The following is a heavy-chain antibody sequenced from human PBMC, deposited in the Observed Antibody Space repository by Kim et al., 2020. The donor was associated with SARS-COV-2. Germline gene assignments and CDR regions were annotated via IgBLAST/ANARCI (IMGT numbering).Heavy chain of an antibody. CDR3: ATNNRFGELIYYYYYGMDV. V-gene: IGHV1-69*13. CDR1: GGTFSSYA. J-gene: IGHJ6*02. Sequence: SVKVSCKASGGTFSSYAISWVRQAPGQGLEWMGGIIPIFGTANYAQKFQGRVTITADESTSTAYMERSSLRSEDTAVYYCATNNRFGELIYYYYYGMDVWGQGTTVTVSS. D-gene: IGHD3-10*01. CDR2: IIPIFGTA.